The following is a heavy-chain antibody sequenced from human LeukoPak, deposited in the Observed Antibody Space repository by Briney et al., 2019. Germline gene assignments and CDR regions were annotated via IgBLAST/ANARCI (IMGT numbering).Heavy chain of an antibody. D-gene: IGHD6-19*01. Sequence: SETLSLTCTVSGSSISSNVYWGWIRRPPGKGLEWIGSIYHSGTTYDNPSLKSRVTISVDTSKNQFSLKLSSVTAADTAVYYCARLRGGAVAGTGVYYYYYMDVWGKGTTVTISS. CDR1: GSSISSNVY. V-gene: IGHV4-38-2*02. CDR3: ARLRGGAVAGTGVYYYYYMDV. J-gene: IGHJ6*03. CDR2: IYHSGTT.